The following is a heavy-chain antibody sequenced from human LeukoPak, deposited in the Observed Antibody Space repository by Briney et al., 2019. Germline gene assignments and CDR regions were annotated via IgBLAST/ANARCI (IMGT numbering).Heavy chain of an antibody. CDR3: ARGARTYYDFWSGYYTGKVNWFDP. J-gene: IGHJ5*02. V-gene: IGHV4-34*01. Sequence: KASETLSLTCAVYGGTFSGYNWSWIRQSPGKGLEWIGEINHSGSTNYNPSLKSRVTISVDTSKNQFSLKLSSVTAADTAVYYCARGARTYYDFWSGYYTGKVNWFDPWGQGTLVTVSS. D-gene: IGHD3-3*01. CDR2: INHSGST. CDR1: GGTFSGYN.